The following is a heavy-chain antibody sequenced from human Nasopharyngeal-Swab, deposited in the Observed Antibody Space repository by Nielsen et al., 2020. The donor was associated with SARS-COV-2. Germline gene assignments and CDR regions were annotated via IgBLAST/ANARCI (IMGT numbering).Heavy chain of an antibody. J-gene: IGHJ4*02. Sequence: GESLKISCAASGFTFSSYAMHWVRQAPGKGLEWVAVISYDGSNKYYADSVKGRFTISRDNSKNTLYLQMNSLRSDDTAVYYCARGPRYGDYPYWGQGTLVTVSS. V-gene: IGHV3-30-3*01. CDR1: GFTFSSYA. D-gene: IGHD4-17*01. CDR2: ISYDGSNK. CDR3: ARGPRYGDYPY.